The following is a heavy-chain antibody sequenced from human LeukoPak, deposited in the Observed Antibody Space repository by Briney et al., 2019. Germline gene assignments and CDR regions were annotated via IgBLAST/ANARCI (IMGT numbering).Heavy chain of an antibody. J-gene: IGHJ6*03. V-gene: IGHV1-2*02. D-gene: IGHD3-10*01. CDR1: GYTFTGYY. CDR2: INPNSGDT. Sequence: ASVKVSCKASGYTFTGYYMHWVRQAPGQGLEWMRWINPNSGDTNYGQKFQGRVTMTRNTSISTAYMELSSLRSEDTAVYYCARGGDYYGSGSYYNFYYYYYMDVWGKGTTVTISS. CDR3: ARGGDYYGSGSYYNFYYYYYMDV.